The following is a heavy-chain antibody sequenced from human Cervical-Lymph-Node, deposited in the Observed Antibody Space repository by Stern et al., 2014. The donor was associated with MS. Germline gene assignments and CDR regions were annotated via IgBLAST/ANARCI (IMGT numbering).Heavy chain of an antibody. CDR2: ISYDGSNE. J-gene: IGHJ4*02. Sequence: VQLVEYGGGVVQPGRSLRLSCAVSGVTFSSRAMHWVRQAPDKGLEWVAIISYDGSNEYYADSVKGRFAISRDNSQSTLHLQMNSLRPEDTAVYYCASNTYSYGYGVDDWGPGTLVTVSS. V-gene: IGHV3-30*09. CDR3: ASNTYSYGYGVDD. D-gene: IGHD5-18*01. CDR1: GVTFSSRA.